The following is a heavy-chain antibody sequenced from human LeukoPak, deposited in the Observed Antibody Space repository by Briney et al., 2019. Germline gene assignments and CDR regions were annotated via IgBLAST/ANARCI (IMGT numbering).Heavy chain of an antibody. CDR2: IYHSGST. D-gene: IGHD5-12*01. V-gene: IGHV4-30-2*01. J-gene: IGHJ4*02. CDR3: AREVATVYYFDY. Sequence: PSQTLSLTCTVSGGSISSGGYYWSWIRQPPGKGLEWIGYIYHSGSTYHNPSLKSRVTISVDTSKNQSSLKLSSVTAADTAVYYCAREVATVYYFDYWGQGTLVTVSS. CDR1: GGSISSGGYY.